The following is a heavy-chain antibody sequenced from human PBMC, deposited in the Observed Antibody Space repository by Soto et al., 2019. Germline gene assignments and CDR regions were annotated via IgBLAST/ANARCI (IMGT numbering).Heavy chain of an antibody. J-gene: IGHJ4*02. V-gene: IGHV4-34*01. CDR1: GGSFSGYY. D-gene: IGHD1-1*01. CDR3: ARDKITGRFDD. CDR2: INHSGST. Sequence: PSETLSLTCAVYGGSFSGYYWTWIRQPPGTGLEWIGEINHSGSTNYNPSLKSRVTISVDTSKNQFSLKLTSVTAADTAVYYCARDKITGRFDDRGQGTSVTVSS.